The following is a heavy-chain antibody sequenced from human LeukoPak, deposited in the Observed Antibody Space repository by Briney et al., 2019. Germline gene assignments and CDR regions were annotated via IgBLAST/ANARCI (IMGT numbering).Heavy chain of an antibody. CDR2: ISGSGGHT. Sequence: GGSLRLSCVASRFTFSTYAMTWVRQAPGKGLEWVSSISGSGGHTYYADSVKGRFTVSRDNSKNTLYLQMSSLRAEDTAVYHCAKDAGTYPFYFDSWGPGTLVTVSS. CDR3: AKDAGTYPFYFDS. CDR1: RFTFSTYA. J-gene: IGHJ4*02. V-gene: IGHV3-23*01.